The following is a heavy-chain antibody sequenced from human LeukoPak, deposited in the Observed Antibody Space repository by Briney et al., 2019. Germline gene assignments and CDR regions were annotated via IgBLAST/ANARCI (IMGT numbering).Heavy chain of an antibody. CDR1: GFTFRIYA. CDR3: ARDSGNYYYGMDV. J-gene: IGHJ6*02. CDR2: ISGSGDIT. V-gene: IGHV3-23*01. D-gene: IGHD2-15*01. Sequence: PGGSLRLSCAASGFTFRIYAMNWVRQAPGKGLEWVSAISGSGDITYYADSVKGRFTVSRDNFKNTLYLQMNSLRAEDTAVYYCARDSGNYYYGMDVWGQGTTVTVSS.